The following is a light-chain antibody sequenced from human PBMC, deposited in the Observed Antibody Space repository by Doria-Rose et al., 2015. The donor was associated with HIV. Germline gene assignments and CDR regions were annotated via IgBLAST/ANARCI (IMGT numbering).Light chain of an antibody. Sequence: TQSPGTLSLSPGERATLSCRASQSVAGSYLAWYQQKVGQAPRLLIYDASSRATGIPDRFSGSGSGTDFTLTISRLEPEDFAVYYCQQYGNSPLFIFGGGTKVEIK. CDR1: QSVAGSY. J-gene: IGKJ4*01. CDR2: DAS. CDR3: QQYGNSPLFI. V-gene: IGKV3-20*01.